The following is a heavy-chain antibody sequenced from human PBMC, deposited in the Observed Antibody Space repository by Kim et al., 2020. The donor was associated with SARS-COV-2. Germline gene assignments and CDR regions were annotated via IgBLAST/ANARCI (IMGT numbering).Heavy chain of an antibody. CDR3: AREAEIGLTSSYGMDV. Sequence: SVKGRFTSYRDNAKNSLYLQMNSRRAEDTAVYYCAREAEIGLTSSYGMDVWGQGTTVTVSS. J-gene: IGHJ6*02. D-gene: IGHD3-22*01. V-gene: IGHV3-11*06.